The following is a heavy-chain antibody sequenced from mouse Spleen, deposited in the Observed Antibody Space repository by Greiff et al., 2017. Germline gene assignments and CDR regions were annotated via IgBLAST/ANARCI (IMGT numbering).Heavy chain of an antibody. CDR2: IDPSDSYT. V-gene: IGHV1-50*01. D-gene: IGHD1-1*01. CDR1: GYTFTSYW. CDR3: ARLGTTMVAPFDY. J-gene: IGHJ2*01. Sequence: QVQLQQPGAELVKPGASVKLSCKASGYTFTSYWMQWVKQRPGQGLGWIGEIDPSDSYTNYNQKFKGKATLTVDTSSSTAYMQLSSLTSEDSAVYYCARLGTTMVAPFDYWGQGTTLTVSS.